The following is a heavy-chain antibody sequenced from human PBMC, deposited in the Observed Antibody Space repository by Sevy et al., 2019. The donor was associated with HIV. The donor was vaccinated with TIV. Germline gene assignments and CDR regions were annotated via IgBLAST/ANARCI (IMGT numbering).Heavy chain of an antibody. D-gene: IGHD2-15*01. CDR2: ISSSSSII. Sequence: GGSLRLSCAASGFTFSTYSMNWVRQAPGKGLEWVSYISSSSSIIYYVDSVKGRFTISRDNAKNSLYLQMNSLRDEDTAVYYYARKKYCSGGSCSILDAFDIWGQRTMVTVSS. CDR3: ARKKYCSGGSCSILDAFDI. CDR1: GFTFSTYS. V-gene: IGHV3-48*02. J-gene: IGHJ3*02.